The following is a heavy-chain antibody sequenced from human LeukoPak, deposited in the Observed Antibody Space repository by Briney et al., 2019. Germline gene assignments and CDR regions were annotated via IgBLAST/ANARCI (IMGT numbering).Heavy chain of an antibody. J-gene: IGHJ3*02. CDR2: ITNNGSTI. CDR3: VRGGGPSYKYNAFDI. V-gene: IGHV3-48*03. Sequence: GGSLRLSCTVSGFTFSIFEMNWVRQAPGKGLEWVAYITNNGSTIDYADSVKGRFTISRDNARNSLYLQMSSLRAEDTAVYYCVRGGGPSYKYNAFDIWGQGTMVTVSS. D-gene: IGHD2-15*01. CDR1: GFTFSIFE.